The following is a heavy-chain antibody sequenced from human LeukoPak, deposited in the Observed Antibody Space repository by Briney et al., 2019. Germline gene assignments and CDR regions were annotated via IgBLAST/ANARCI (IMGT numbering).Heavy chain of an antibody. V-gene: IGHV1-46*01. CDR2: INPSGGST. CDR1: GYTFTTYY. CDR3: ARDPLGRNDAFDI. Sequence: ASVKVSCKASGYTFTTYYMHWVRQAPGQGREWMGWINPSGGSTSYAQKFQGRVTMTRDTSTRTVYMELSSLRSEDTAVYYCARDPLGRNDAFDIWGQGTMVTVSS. J-gene: IGHJ3*02. D-gene: IGHD2-15*01.